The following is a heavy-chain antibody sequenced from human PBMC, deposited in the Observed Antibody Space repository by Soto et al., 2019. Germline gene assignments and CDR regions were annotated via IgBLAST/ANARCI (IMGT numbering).Heavy chain of an antibody. CDR1: GFTFSSYG. CDR2: ISYDGSNK. CDR3: AKDEAGMISY. Sequence: GGSLRLSCAASGFTFSSYGMHWVRQAPGKGLEWVAVISYDGSNKYYADSVKGRFTISRDNSKNTPYLQMNSLRAEDTAVYYCAKDEAGMISYWGQGTLVTVSS. J-gene: IGHJ4*02. V-gene: IGHV3-30*18. D-gene: IGHD6-19*01.